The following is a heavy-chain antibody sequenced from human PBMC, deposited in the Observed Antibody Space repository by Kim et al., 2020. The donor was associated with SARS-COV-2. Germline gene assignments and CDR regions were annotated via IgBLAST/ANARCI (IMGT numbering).Heavy chain of an antibody. Sequence: ASVKVSCKASGYTFTSYAMNWVRQAPGQGLEWMGWINTNTGNPTYAQGFTGRFVFSLDTSVSTAYLQISSLKAEDTAVYYCAREGTMVRGVIIRKREHWFNPWGEGTIVTVSS. CDR3: AREGTMVRGVIIRKREHWFNP. V-gene: IGHV7-4-1*02. J-gene: IGHJ5*02. CDR2: INTNTGNP. CDR1: GYTFTSYA. D-gene: IGHD3-10*01.